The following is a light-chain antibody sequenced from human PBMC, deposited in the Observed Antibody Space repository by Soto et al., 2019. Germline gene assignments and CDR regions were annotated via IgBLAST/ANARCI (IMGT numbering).Light chain of an antibody. Sequence: ENVLTQSPGTLSLSPGERVTLSCRASQSVASSYLAWYQQKPGQAPRLLTYSASSRATGIPDRFSGSGSGTDFTLTISRLEPEDFAVYYCQQYGSSPWTFGQGTKVEIK. CDR1: QSVASSY. V-gene: IGKV3-20*01. CDR2: SAS. CDR3: QQYGSSPWT. J-gene: IGKJ1*01.